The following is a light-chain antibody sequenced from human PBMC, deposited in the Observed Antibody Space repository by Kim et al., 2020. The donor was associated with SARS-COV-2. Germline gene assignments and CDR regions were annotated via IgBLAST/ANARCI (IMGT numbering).Light chain of an antibody. CDR3: QQYDNLPRLT. J-gene: IGKJ4*01. CDR2: DAS. Sequence: ASVGDRVIITCRASQDISNCLNWYQQKPGKAPKLLIYDASNLETGVPSRFSGSGSGTHFTFTINSLQPEDIATYFCQQYDNLPRLTFGGGTKLEI. CDR1: QDISNC. V-gene: IGKV1-33*01.